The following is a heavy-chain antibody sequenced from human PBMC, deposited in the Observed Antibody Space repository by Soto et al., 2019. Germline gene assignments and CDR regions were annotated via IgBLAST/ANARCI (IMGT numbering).Heavy chain of an antibody. J-gene: IGHJ4*02. CDR1: GNTFTYRY. Sequence: QMQLVQSGAEVKETGSTVTVSCQALGNTFTYRYLHWVRQAPGQALEWMGRITPFSGDVHYAQKFQERVTITRARSINTSYMRMSSLGSEDTAMYYCATGGAGSGPFAWELPDHWGQGTLVTVSS. CDR2: ITPFSGDV. D-gene: IGHD1-26*01. CDR3: ATGGAGSGPFAWELPDH. V-gene: IGHV1-45*02.